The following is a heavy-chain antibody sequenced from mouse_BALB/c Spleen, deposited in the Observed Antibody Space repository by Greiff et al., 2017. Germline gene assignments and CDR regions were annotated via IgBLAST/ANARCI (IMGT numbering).Heavy chain of an antibody. V-gene: IGHV5-6*01. J-gene: IGHJ4*01. CDR3: ARHGGSSGYDAMDY. Sequence: EVKLVESGGDLVKPGGSLKLSCAASGFTFSSYGMSWVRQTPDKRLEWVATISSGGSYTYYPDSVKGRFTISRDNAKNTLYLQMSSLKSEDTAMYYCARHGGSSGYDAMDYWGQGTSVTVSS. CDR1: GFTFSSYG. D-gene: IGHD3-1*01. CDR2: ISSGGSYT.